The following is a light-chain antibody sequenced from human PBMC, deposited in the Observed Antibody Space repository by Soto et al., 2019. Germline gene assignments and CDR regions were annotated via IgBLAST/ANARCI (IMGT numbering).Light chain of an antibody. CDR1: QSISGW. V-gene: IGKV1-5*01. Sequence: DIQMTQSPFTLSASVGDRVTITCRASQSISGWLAWYQQKPGRAPNLLISDASSLESGVPSRFSGSGSWTEFTLTISGLQPDDVATYYCQQYSSYSSFGQGTKLEIK. J-gene: IGKJ2*01. CDR2: DAS. CDR3: QQYSSYSS.